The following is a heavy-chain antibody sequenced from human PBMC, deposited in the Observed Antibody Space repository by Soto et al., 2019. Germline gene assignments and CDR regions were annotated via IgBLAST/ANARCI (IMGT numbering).Heavy chain of an antibody. J-gene: IGHJ4*02. CDR3: ARRPGYYDILTGFDRPYYFDY. Sequence: PGESLKISCKGSGYSFTSYWISWVRQMPGKGLEWMGRIDPSDSYTNYSPSFQGHVTISADKSISTAYLQWSSLKASDTAMYYCARRPGYYDILTGFDRPYYFDYWGQGTLVTVSS. CDR2: IDPSDSYT. CDR1: GYSFTSYW. V-gene: IGHV5-10-1*01. D-gene: IGHD3-9*01.